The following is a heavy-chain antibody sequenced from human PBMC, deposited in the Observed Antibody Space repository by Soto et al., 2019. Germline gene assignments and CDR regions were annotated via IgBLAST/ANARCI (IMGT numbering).Heavy chain of an antibody. D-gene: IGHD4-17*01. CDR2: ITGSGGST. CDR3: AKDRYDDYGGIDY. Sequence: GGSLRLSCAASGFTFSTYAMIWVRQAPGEGLEWVSVITGSGGSTYYADSVKGRFTISRDTSKNTLFLQMNSLRAEDTAVYYCAKDRYDDYGGIDYWGRGTMVSVSS. CDR1: GFTFSTYA. J-gene: IGHJ4*02. V-gene: IGHV3-23*01.